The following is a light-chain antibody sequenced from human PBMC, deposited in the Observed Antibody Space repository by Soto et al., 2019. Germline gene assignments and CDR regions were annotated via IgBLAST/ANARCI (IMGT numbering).Light chain of an antibody. Sequence: EIVMTQSPATLSVSPGERATLSCRASQSVSTNLAWYQQKPGQAPGLLIYGASTRATGFPARFSGSRSGTEFTLTISSLQSEDLAVYYCQQYNSWPNTFGQGTKVDIK. CDR3: QQYNSWPNT. CDR2: GAS. CDR1: QSVSTN. J-gene: IGKJ1*01. V-gene: IGKV3-15*01.